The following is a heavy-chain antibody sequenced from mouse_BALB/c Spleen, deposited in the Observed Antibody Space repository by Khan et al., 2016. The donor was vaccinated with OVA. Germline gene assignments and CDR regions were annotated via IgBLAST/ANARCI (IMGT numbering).Heavy chain of an antibody. CDR1: GYTFSSYW. J-gene: IGHJ3*01. D-gene: IGHD1-1*01. CDR3: ARWNYYDSTSWFGY. Sequence: QVQLKQSGAELMKPGASVKISCKATGYTFSSYWIEWVKQRPGHGLEWIAEILPGSGSTNYNEKFKGKATFTADTSSNSAYMQLSSLTSEDSAVYYSARWNYYDSTSWFGYWGQGTLVTVSA. V-gene: IGHV1-9*01. CDR2: ILPGSGST.